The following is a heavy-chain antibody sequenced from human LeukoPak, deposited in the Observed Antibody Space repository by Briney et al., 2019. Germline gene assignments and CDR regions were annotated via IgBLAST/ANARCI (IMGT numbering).Heavy chain of an antibody. Sequence: SETLSLTCTVSGGSISSSSYYWGWIRQPPGKGLEWIGSIYYSGSTYYNPSLKSRVTISVDTSKNQFSLKLSSVTAADTAVYYCVLATSSSSYYYYYMDVWGKGTTVTASS. J-gene: IGHJ6*03. V-gene: IGHV4-39*01. CDR1: GGSISSSSYY. CDR2: IYYSGST. CDR3: VLATSSSSYYYYYMDV. D-gene: IGHD6-6*01.